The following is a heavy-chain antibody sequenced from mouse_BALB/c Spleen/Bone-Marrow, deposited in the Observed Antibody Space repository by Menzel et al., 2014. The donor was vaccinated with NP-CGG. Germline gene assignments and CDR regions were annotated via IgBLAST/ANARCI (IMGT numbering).Heavy chain of an antibody. D-gene: IGHD1-1*02. J-gene: IGHJ3*01. V-gene: IGHV1-7*01. CDR2: INPSTGYT. CDR1: GYTFTSYW. Sequence: QVQLKESGAELAKPGASVKMSCKASGYTFTSYWMHWVKQRSGQGLEWIGYINPSTGYTEYNQKFKDKATLTADKSSSTAYMQLSSLTSEDSAVYYCARGGFAGAWFAYWGQGTLVTVSA. CDR3: ARGGFAGAWFAY.